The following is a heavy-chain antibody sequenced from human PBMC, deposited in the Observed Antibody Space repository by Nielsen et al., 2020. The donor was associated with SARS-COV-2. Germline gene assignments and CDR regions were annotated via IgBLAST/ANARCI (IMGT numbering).Heavy chain of an antibody. Sequence: GESLKISCAASGFTFSSYDMHWVRQATGKGLEWVSAIGTAGDTYYPGSVKGRFTISRDNSKNTLYLQMNSLRAEDTAVYYCARDIAVAGTSEYFQHWGQGTLVTVSS. CDR2: IGTAGDT. J-gene: IGHJ1*01. V-gene: IGHV3-13*04. CDR1: GFTFSSYD. CDR3: ARDIAVAGTSEYFQH. D-gene: IGHD6-19*01.